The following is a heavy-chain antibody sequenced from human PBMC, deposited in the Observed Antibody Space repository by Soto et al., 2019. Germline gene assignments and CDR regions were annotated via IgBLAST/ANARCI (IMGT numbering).Heavy chain of an antibody. CDR2: ISSDGSNK. CDR3: AQDSARGPMGWSLDS. CDR1: GFNFSDFG. J-gene: IGHJ4*02. V-gene: IGHV3-30*18. Sequence: QVQLVESGGGVVHPGRSLRLSCTASGFNFSDFGMHWVRQAPGKGLEWLALISSDGSNKFYADSVRGRFTVSRDRSANSLQLPMCAVRKDATAMSYFAQDSARGPMGWSLDSWGQGTLVIVSS. D-gene: IGHD1-26*01.